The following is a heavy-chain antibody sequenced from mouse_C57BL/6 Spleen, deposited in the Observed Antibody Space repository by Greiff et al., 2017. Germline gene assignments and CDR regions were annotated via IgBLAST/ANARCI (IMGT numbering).Heavy chain of an antibody. Sequence: EVQLVESGGDLVKPGGSLKLSCAASGFTFSSYGMSWVRQTPDKRLEWVATISSGGSYTYYPDSVKGRFTISRDNAKNTLYLQMSSLKSEDTAMYYCARQGSQYYFDYWGQGTTLTVSS. J-gene: IGHJ2*01. V-gene: IGHV5-6*01. CDR3: ARQGSQYYFDY. CDR1: GFTFSSYG. CDR2: ISSGGSYT.